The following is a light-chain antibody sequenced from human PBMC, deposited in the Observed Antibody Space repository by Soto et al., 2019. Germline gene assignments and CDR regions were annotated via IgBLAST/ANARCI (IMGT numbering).Light chain of an antibody. CDR3: QQYNDWPPA. Sequence: DIQMTQSPSSLSAFVGDTVTITCRASQGISTDLAWFQQKPGKAPRPLIYGASSWRSGVPSKFSASGSGTDFTLTIDRLQSEEFAVYYCQQYNDWPPAFGGGTQVEIK. V-gene: IGKV1-16*02. CDR2: GAS. CDR1: QGISTD. J-gene: IGKJ4*01.